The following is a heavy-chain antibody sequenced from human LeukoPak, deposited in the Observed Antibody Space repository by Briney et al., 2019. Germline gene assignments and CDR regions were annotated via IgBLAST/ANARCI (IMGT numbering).Heavy chain of an antibody. CDR3: AKEPGYCSSTSCPGGVFSYGMDV. CDR2: ISYDGSNK. D-gene: IGHD2-2*01. CDR1: GFTFSSYG. Sequence: PGGSLRLSCAASGFTFSSYGMHWVRQAPGKGLEWVAVISYDGSNKYYADSVKARFTISRDNSKNTLYLQMNSLRAEDTAVYYCAKEPGYCSSTSCPGGVFSYGMDVWGKGTTVTVSS. V-gene: IGHV3-30*18. J-gene: IGHJ6*04.